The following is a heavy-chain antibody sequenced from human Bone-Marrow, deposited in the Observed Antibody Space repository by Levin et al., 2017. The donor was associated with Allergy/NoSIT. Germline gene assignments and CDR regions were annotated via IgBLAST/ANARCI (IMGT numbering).Heavy chain of an antibody. CDR1: GYTFTGYY. CDR2: INPNSGGT. J-gene: IGHJ4*02. D-gene: IGHD3-3*01. V-gene: IGHV1-2*02. Sequence: ASVKVSCKASGYTFTGYYMHWVRQAPGQGLEWMGWINPNSGGTNYAQKFQGRVTMTRDTSISTAYMELSRLRSDDTAVYYCARGFWYYDFWRGSPYFDYWGQGTLVTVSS. CDR3: ARGFWYYDFWRGSPYFDY.